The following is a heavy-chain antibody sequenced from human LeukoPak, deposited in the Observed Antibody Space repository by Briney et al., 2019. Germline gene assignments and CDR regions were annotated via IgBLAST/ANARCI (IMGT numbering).Heavy chain of an antibody. CDR3: ASGGAVAVPNWFDP. CDR2: ISAYNSNT. J-gene: IGHJ5*02. V-gene: IGHV1-18*01. D-gene: IGHD6-19*01. Sequence: ASVKVSCKASGYTFTSYGISWVRQAPGQGLEWMGWISAYNSNTNYAQKLQGRVTMTTDTSTSTAYMELRSLRSDDTAVYYCASGGAVAVPNWFDPWGQGTLVTVSS. CDR1: GYTFTSYG.